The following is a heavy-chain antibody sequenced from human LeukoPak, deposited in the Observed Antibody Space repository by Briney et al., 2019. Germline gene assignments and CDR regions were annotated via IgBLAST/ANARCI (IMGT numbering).Heavy chain of an antibody. D-gene: IGHD4-11*01. V-gene: IGHV3-7*01. Sequence: PGGSLRLSCAASGCTFSNYWMTWIRQGPGEGLEWLAYINLDGSETHIVAFENGLFTISRNNAKNSLLLQMCGLRVEDTAVYYWARGYSDWLRWGQATQVSVCS. CDR2: INLDGSET. CDR3: ARGYSDWLR. J-gene: IGHJ6*01. CDR1: GCTFSNYW.